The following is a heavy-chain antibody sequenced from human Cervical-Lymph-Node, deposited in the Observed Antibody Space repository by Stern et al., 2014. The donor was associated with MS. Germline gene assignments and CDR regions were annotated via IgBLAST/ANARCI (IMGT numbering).Heavy chain of an antibody. CDR2: INPNSGGT. J-gene: IGHJ6*02. D-gene: IGHD1-1*01. V-gene: IGHV1-2*04. Sequence: VQLVESGAEVKKPGASVKVSCKASGYTFTGYYMHWVRQAPGQGLEWVGWINPNSGGTNYAQKFQGWVTMTRDTSISPAYMELSRLRSDDTAVYYCARENGPGYGMDVWGQGTTVTVSS. CDR1: GYTFTGYY. CDR3: ARENGPGYGMDV.